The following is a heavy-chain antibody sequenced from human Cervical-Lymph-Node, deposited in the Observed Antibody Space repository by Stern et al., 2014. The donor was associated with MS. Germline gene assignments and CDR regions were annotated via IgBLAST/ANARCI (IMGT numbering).Heavy chain of an antibody. J-gene: IGHJ2*01. CDR2: ISYDGANK. D-gene: IGHD2-21*02. V-gene: IGHV3-30-3*01. CDR1: GFTFSAYA. Sequence: VQLVESGGGVVQPGRSLRLSCAASGFTFSAYAMHWVRQAPGKGLEWISFISYDGANKYYADSVKGRFTISRDNSKNTLYLRMNSLRAEDTAVYYCARQMTHGPCDLWGRGTLVTVSS. CDR3: ARQMTHGPCDL.